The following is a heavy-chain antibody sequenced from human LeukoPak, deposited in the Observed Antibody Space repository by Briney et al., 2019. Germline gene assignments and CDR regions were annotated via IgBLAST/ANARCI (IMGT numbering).Heavy chain of an antibody. Sequence: PGGSLKLSCAASGFTFSSYSMNWVRQAPGKGLEWVSYISSSSGTIYYADSVKGRFTISRDNAKSSLHLQMNSLRAEDTAVYYCARDTPFFKGTGDLIGAFDFWGQGTMVTVSS. D-gene: IGHD7-27*01. V-gene: IGHV3-48*04. CDR2: ISSSSGTI. CDR3: ARDTPFFKGTGDLIGAFDF. CDR1: GFTFSSYS. J-gene: IGHJ3*01.